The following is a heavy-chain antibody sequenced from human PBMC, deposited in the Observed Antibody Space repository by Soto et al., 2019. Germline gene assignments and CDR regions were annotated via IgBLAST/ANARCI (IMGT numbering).Heavy chain of an antibody. CDR2: ISYDGSNK. CDR1: GFILSSYA. D-gene: IGHD3-10*01. CDR3: TKRHLSGSGFNNRMDV. J-gene: IGHJ6*02. Sequence: PGGSLRLSCAASGFILSSYAMHWVRQAPGKGLEWVAVISYDGSNKYYADSVKDRFTISRDNSKNTLYLQVNSLRAEDTAVYYCTKRHLSGSGFNNRMDVWGQGTKVTVYS. V-gene: IGHV3-30*18.